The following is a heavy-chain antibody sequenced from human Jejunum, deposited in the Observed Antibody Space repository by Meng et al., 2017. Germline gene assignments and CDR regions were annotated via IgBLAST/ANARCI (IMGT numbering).Heavy chain of an antibody. D-gene: IGHD2-15*01. CDR3: ARDWGCRDGYCFSGLLEF. CDR1: GDSLSSNNR. V-gene: IGHV4-4*02. CDR2: IYHGGDT. Sequence: QVQLQESGPGLVRPSGALTHTCPSAGDSLSSNNRWTWVRQPPGRGLEWIGEIYHGGDTNYNPSLTSPVTISVDKSKNQFTLRLNSVTAADTAIYYCARDWGCRDGYCFSGLLEFWGQGILVTVSS. J-gene: IGHJ4*02.